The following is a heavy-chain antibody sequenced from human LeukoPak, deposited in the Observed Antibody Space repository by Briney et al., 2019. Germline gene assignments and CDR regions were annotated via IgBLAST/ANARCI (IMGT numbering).Heavy chain of an antibody. CDR3: AKVDGITIFEVFDY. CDR2: ISGSGGST. CDR1: GFTFSSYA. J-gene: IGHJ4*02. Sequence: PGGSLRLSCAASGFTFSSYAMSWVRQAPGKGLEWVSAISGSGGSTDYADSVKGRFTISRDNYKNTLYLQMNSLRAEDTAVYYCAKVDGITIFEVFDYWGQGTLVTVSS. V-gene: IGHV3-23*01. D-gene: IGHD3-3*01.